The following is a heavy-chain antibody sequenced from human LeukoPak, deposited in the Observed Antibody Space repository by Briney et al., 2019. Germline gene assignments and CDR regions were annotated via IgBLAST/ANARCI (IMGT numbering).Heavy chain of an antibody. CDR1: GYTFTDPF. V-gene: IGHV1-2*02. Sequence: ASVKVSCKASGYTFTDPFIHWVRQAPGQGFEWMGWINPNSGDTNLAQKFQGRVTMTRDTSINTVYMELSRLRVDDTAVYYCARAKKWGYDYWGQGSLVTVSS. D-gene: IGHD2-8*01. CDR2: INPNSGDT. J-gene: IGHJ4*02. CDR3: ARAKKWGYDY.